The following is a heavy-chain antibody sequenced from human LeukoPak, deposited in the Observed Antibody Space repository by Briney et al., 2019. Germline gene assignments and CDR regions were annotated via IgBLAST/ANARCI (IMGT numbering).Heavy chain of an antibody. J-gene: IGHJ4*02. CDR1: GYTFTSYG. D-gene: IGHD6-19*01. Sequence: ASVKVSCKAPGYTFTSYGISWVRQAPGQGLEWMGWISTYNGNTHYAQKLQGRVTMTTDTSTSTAYMELRSLRSDGTAVYYCARSSLAVAGSVFDYWGQGTLVTVSS. V-gene: IGHV1-18*01. CDR3: ARSSLAVAGSVFDY. CDR2: ISTYNGNT.